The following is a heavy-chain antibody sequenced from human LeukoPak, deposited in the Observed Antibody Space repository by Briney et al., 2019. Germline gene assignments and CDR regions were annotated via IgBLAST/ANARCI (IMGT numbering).Heavy chain of an antibody. J-gene: IGHJ4*02. Sequence: SETLSLTCTVSVGSISSYYWSWIRQPPGKGLEWSGYIYYSGSTNYNPSLKSRVTISVDTSKNQFSLKLSSVTAADTAVYYCARLTYYYDSSGYSLFDYWGQGTLVTVSS. CDR1: VGSISSYY. V-gene: IGHV4-59*08. CDR2: IYYSGST. D-gene: IGHD3-22*01. CDR3: ARLTYYYDSSGYSLFDY.